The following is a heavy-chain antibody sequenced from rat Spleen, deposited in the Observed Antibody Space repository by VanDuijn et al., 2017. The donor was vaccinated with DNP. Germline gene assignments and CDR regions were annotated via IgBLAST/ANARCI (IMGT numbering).Heavy chain of an antibody. J-gene: IGHJ2*01. CDR1: GFTFSSYW. D-gene: IGHD1-3*01. Sequence: EVQLVETGGGFVQPGRSLKLSCVASGFTFSSYWMYWIRQAPGKGLEWVASINTDGGSAFYPASVKGRFTISRDNAKSTLYLQMDSLRSEDTATYYCTTDRGYGSLGYWGQGVMVTVSS. CDR3: TTDRGYGSLGY. CDR2: INTDGGSA. V-gene: IGHV5-58*01.